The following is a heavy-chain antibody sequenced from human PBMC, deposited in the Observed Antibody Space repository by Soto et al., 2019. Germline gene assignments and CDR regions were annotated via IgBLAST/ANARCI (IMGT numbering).Heavy chain of an antibody. D-gene: IGHD2-15*01. J-gene: IGHJ6*02. Sequence: QVQLVQSGGEVKKPGASVKVSCKASGYTFMSYGISWVRQAPGQGLEWMGWISAYNGDTNYAQRLQSRVTMIKDTSTSTVYMELRSPRSDVTAVYYCATAPQVRCTGGTCYPVNYYFYGMDVWGQGTTVTVSS. V-gene: IGHV1-18*01. CDR2: ISAYNGDT. CDR1: GYTFMSYG. CDR3: ATAPQVRCTGGTCYPVNYYFYGMDV.